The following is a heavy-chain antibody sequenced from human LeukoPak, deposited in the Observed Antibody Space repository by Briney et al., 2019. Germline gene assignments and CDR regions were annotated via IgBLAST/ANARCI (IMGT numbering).Heavy chain of an antibody. CDR3: AKAMDISMVPDLNY. CDR2: INPNGNAA. D-gene: IGHD3-10*01. V-gene: IGHV1-2*02. CDR1: GYIFTHYY. Sequence: ASMKVSCKTSGYIFTHYYIQWVRQAPGQGLEWMGWINPNGNAARYAQQFQGRVTMTTDTSIDTAYMELSSLTSDDTAVYYCAKAMDISMVPDLNYWGQGTLVTVSS. J-gene: IGHJ4*02.